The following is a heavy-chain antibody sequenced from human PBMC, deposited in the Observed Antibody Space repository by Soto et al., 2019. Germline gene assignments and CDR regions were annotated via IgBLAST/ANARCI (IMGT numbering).Heavy chain of an antibody. CDR1: GGSISSGGYY. V-gene: IGHV4-31*03. J-gene: IGHJ3*02. CDR2: IYYSGST. Sequence: QVQLQESGPGLVKPSQTLSLTCTVSGGSISSGGYYWSWIRQHPGKGLEWIGYIYYSGSTYYNPSLKSRVTISVDTSKNQFSLKLSSVTAADTAVYYCARADTGGPSGYVQDDAFDIWGQGTMVTVSS. D-gene: IGHD5-12*01. CDR3: ARADTGGPSGYVQDDAFDI.